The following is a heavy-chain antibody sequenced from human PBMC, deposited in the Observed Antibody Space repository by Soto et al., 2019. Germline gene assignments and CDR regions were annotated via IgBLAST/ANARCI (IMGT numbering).Heavy chain of an antibody. Sequence: QVHLVQSGAEVKKPGASVKVSCKGSGYGFTTYGITWGRQAHGQGLEWMSWISAHNGNTNYAQKLQGRVTVTRDTSTSTAYMELRSLRSDDTAVYYCARGRYGDYWGQGALVTVSS. CDR2: ISAHNGNT. CDR1: GYGFTTYG. J-gene: IGHJ4*02. D-gene: IGHD1-1*01. V-gene: IGHV1-18*01. CDR3: ARGRYGDY.